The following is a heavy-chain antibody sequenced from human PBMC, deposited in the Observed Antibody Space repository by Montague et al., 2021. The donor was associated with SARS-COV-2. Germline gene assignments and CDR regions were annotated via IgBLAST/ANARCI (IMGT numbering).Heavy chain of an antibody. V-gene: IGHV6-1*01. CDR2: TYYMPKWYN. D-gene: IGHD2-8*01. CDR1: GDSVSINSAA. J-gene: IGHJ5*02. CDR3: ARDDPYCTNGVCYTGNWFDP. Sequence: CAISGDSVSINSAAWNWIRQSPSRGLEQLVRTYYMPKWYNDYAVSVKSRITINPDTSKNQFSLQLNSVTPEDTAVYYCARDDPYCTNGVCYTGNWFDPWGQGTLVTVSS.